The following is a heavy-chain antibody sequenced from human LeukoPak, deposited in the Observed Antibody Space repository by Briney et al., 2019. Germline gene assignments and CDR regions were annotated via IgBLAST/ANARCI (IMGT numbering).Heavy chain of an antibody. Sequence: GGSLRLSCAASGFTFSSYEMNWVRQAPGKGLEWVSYISSSASTILYADSVKGRFTISRDNAKNSLYLQMNSLRAEDTAVYYCAREARITGTPIDYWGQGTLVTVSS. CDR2: ISSSASTI. CDR1: GFTFSSYE. D-gene: IGHD1-7*01. J-gene: IGHJ4*02. CDR3: AREARITGTPIDY. V-gene: IGHV3-48*03.